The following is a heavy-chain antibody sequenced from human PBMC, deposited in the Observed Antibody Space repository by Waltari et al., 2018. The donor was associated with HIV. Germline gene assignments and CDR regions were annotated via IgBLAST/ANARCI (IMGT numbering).Heavy chain of an antibody. D-gene: IGHD2-21*02. CDR3: TRRTDSGLDV. CDR1: ASTFNYYN. CDR2: ISFDGSNN. V-gene: IGHV3-30*04. Sequence: LVQSGGHVVQPGKSLRLSCAASASTFNYYNVHWVRQVAGKGRGGVAAISFDGSNNYVSDARKGRFSVSRGTSKNTLSLEMNALRLNDTGVYFCTRRTDSGLDVWGQGTAVIVSS. J-gene: IGHJ6*02.